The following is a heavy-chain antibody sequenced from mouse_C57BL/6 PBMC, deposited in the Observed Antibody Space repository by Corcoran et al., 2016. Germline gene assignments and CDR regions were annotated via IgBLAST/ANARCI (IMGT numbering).Heavy chain of an antibody. J-gene: IGHJ1*03. D-gene: IGHD1-1*01. Sequence: EVQLQQSGPELVKPGASVKISCKASGYTFTDYYMNWVKQSHGKSLEWIGDINPNNGGTSYNQKFKGKATLTVDKSSSTAYMELNSLTSEDSAVYYCARGITTVVHWYFDVWGTGTTVTVSS. V-gene: IGHV1-26*01. CDR3: ARGITTVVHWYFDV. CDR2: INPNNGGT. CDR1: GYTFTDYY.